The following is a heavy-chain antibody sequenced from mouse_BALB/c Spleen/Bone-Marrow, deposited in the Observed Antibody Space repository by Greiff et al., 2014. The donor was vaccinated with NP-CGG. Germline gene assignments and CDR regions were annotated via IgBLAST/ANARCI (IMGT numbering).Heavy chain of an antibody. CDR1: GFTFSSFG. J-gene: IGHJ3*01. CDR3: ARGGNYAWFAY. V-gene: IGHV5-17*02. CDR2: ISSGSSTI. D-gene: IGHD2-1*01. Sequence: EVMLVESGGGLVQPGGSRKLSCAASGFTFSSFGMRWVRQAPEKGLEWVAYISSGSSTIYYADTVKGRFTISGDNPKNTLFLQMTSLRSEDTAMYYCARGGNYAWFAYWGQGTLVTVSA.